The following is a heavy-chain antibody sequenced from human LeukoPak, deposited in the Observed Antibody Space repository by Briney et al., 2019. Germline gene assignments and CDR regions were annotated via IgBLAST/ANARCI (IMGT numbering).Heavy chain of an antibody. CDR2: IIPILGIA. CDR3: ARVTQQLTLDY. CDR1: GGTFSSYA. D-gene: IGHD6-13*01. V-gene: IGHV1-69*04. Sequence: GSSVKVPCKASGGTFSSYAISWVRQAPGQGLEWMGRIIPILGIANYAQKFQGRVTITADKSTSTAYMELSSLRSEDTAVYYCARVTQQLTLDYWGQGTLVTVSS. J-gene: IGHJ4*02.